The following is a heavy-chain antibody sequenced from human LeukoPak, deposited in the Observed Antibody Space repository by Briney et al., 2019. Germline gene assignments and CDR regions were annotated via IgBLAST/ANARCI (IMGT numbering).Heavy chain of an antibody. CDR3: ARGHVDCRSTSCSTYCYYYGMDV. V-gene: IGHV1-69*13. D-gene: IGHD2-2*01. Sequence: GASVKVSCKASGGSFSSYAISWVRQAPGQGLEWMGGIIPIFGTANYAQKFQGRVTITADESTSTAYLELRSLRSEDTAVYYCARGHVDCRSTSCSTYCYYYGMDVWGQGTKVTVSS. CDR1: GGSFSSYA. CDR2: IIPIFGTA. J-gene: IGHJ6*02.